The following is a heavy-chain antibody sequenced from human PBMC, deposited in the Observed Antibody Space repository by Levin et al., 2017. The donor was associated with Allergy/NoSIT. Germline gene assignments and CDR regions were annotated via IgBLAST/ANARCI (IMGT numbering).Heavy chain of an antibody. CDR2: IGTAGDT. D-gene: IGHD6-13*01. CDR3: ARGGIAAAAMPIDY. CDR1: GFTFSSYD. Sequence: GESLKISCAASGFTFSSYDMHWVRQATGKGLEWVSAIGTAGDTYYPGSVKGRFTISRENAKNSLYLQMNSLRAGDTAVYYCARGGIAAAAMPIDYWGQGTLVTVSS. J-gene: IGHJ4*02. V-gene: IGHV3-13*01.